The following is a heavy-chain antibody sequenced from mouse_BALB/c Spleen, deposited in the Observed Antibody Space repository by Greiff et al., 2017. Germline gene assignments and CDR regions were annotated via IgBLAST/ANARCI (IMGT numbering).Heavy chain of an antibody. CDR2: IRSKSNNYAT. D-gene: IGHD2-3*01. Sequence: DVQLQESGGGLVQPKGSLKLSCAASGFTFNTYAMNWVRQAPGKGLEWVARIRSKSNNYATYYADSVKDRFTISRDDSQSMLYLQMNNLKTEDTAMYYCVREGIYDGPFDDWGQGTTLTVSS. J-gene: IGHJ2*01. V-gene: IGHV10-1*02. CDR3: VREGIYDGPFDD. CDR1: GFTFNTYA.